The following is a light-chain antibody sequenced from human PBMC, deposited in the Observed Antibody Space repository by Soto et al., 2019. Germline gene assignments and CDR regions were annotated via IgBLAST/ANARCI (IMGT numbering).Light chain of an antibody. CDR1: SSNIGGNS. V-gene: IGLV1-51*01. CDR2: DDK. Sequence: QSVLTQPPSVSAAPGQKGTISRPGSSSNIGGNSVSWYQQLPGTAPKLLIYDDKKRPSGIPDRFSGSKSGTSATLGITGFQTGDEADYYCGSWDSSLSAYVFGTGTKVT. J-gene: IGLJ1*01. CDR3: GSWDSSLSAYV.